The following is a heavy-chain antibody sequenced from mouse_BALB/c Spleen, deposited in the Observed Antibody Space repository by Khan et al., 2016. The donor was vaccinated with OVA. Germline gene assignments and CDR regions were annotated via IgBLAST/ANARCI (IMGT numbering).Heavy chain of an antibody. CDR2: FTHSGET. D-gene: IGHD2-3*01. CDR3: AGDYDGYWYFDV. Sequence: VQLQESGPGLVKPSQSLFLACSITGFPITSGYYWIWIRQSPGKPLEWMGYFTHSGETFYNPSLQSPISITRETSKNQSYLQLKSVTTEDTAMYYGAGDYDGYWYFDVWGARPTVTFSS. V-gene: IGHV12-3*02. J-gene: IGHJ1*01. CDR1: GFPITSGYY.